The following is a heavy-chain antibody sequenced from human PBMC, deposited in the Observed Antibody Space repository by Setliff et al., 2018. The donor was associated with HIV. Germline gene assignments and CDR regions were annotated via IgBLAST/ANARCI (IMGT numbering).Heavy chain of an antibody. D-gene: IGHD6-13*01. CDR2: IYHSGST. J-gene: IGHJ4*02. Sequence: PSETLSLTCTVSGGSISSNYWSWMRQPPGKGLEWIGNIYHSGSTYYNPSLKSRVTMSIDTSKNQFSLKLSSVTAADTAVYFCARGRGSSSSWPIDYWGQGTLVTVSS. V-gene: IGHV4-59*12. CDR1: GGSISSNY. CDR3: ARGRGSSSSWPIDY.